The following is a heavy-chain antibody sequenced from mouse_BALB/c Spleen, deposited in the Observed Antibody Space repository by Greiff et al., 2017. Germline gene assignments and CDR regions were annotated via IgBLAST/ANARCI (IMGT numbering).Heavy chain of an antibody. CDR2: IWSGGST. CDR1: GFSLTSYG. Sequence: VMLVESGPGLVQPSQSLSITCTVSGFSLTSYGVHWVRQSPGKGLEWLGVIWSGGSTDYNAAFISRLSISKDNSKSQVFFKMNSLQADDTAIYYCARSYGPSPGGFAYWGQGTLVTVSA. D-gene: IGHD1-1*02. CDR3: ARSYGPSPGGFAY. V-gene: IGHV2-4-1*01. J-gene: IGHJ3*01.